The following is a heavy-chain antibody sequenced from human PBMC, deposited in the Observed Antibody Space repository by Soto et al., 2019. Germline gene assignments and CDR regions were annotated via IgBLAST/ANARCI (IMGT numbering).Heavy chain of an antibody. CDR3: ARGTSWSGMDV. CDR2: IYFSGST. Sequence: QVQLQESGPGLVKPSETLSLTCTGSGGSISSFSWSWIRQPPGKGLEWVGYIYFSGSTNYNPSLKSRVTISVDTSKNQFSLNLSSVTAADTAVYYCARGTSWSGMDVWDQGTTVTVSS. V-gene: IGHV4-4*09. D-gene: IGHD2-2*01. J-gene: IGHJ6*02. CDR1: GGSISSFS.